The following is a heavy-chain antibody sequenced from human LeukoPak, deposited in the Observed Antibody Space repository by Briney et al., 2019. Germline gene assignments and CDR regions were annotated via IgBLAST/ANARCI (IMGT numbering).Heavy chain of an antibody. CDR2: IYYSGST. CDR1: GGSISSSSYY. CDR3: ARGPGSYGSGYYYYYMDV. Sequence: SETLSLTCTVSGGSISSSSYYWGWIRQPPGKGLEWIGSIYYSGSTYYNPSLKSRVTISVDTSKNQFSLKLSSVTAADTAVYYCARGPGSYGSGYYYYYMDVWGKGTTVTVSS. D-gene: IGHD3-10*01. J-gene: IGHJ6*03. V-gene: IGHV4-39*07.